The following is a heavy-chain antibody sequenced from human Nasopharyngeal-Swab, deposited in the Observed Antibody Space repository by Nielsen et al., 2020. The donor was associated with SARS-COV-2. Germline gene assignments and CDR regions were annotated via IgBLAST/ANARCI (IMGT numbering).Heavy chain of an antibody. D-gene: IGHD3-10*01. CDR2: INHSGST. J-gene: IGHJ6*03. V-gene: IGHV4-34*01. CDR1: GGSFSGYY. Sequence: SETLSLTCAVYGGSFSGYYWSWIRQPPGKGLEWIGEINHSGSTNYNPSLKSRVTISVDTSKNQFSLKLSSVTAADTAVYYCARGFEYGSGSYYRTYYYYYMDVWGKGTTVTVSS. CDR3: ARGFEYGSGSYYRTYYYYYMDV.